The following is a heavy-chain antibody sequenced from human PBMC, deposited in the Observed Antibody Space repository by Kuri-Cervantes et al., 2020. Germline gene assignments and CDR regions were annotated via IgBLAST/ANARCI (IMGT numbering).Heavy chain of an antibody. V-gene: IGHV3-21*01. D-gene: IGHD6-19*01. CDR3: ARDGPVAGFHYFDY. CDR2: ISSSSSYI. Sequence: GGSLRLSCAASGFTFSSYSMNWVRQAPGKGLEWVSSISSSSSYIYYADSVKGRFTISRDNSKNTLYLQMNSLRAEDTAVYYCARDGPVAGFHYFDYWGQGTLVTVSS. CDR1: GFTFSSYS. J-gene: IGHJ4*02.